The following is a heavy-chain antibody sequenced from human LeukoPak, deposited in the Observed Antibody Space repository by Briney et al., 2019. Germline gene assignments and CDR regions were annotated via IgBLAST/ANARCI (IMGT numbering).Heavy chain of an antibody. CDR3: SRIKYGGNSGYHFDY. CDR2: IGDSGSGG. D-gene: IGHD4-23*01. Sequence: GGSLRLSCSASGFNFNYFAMSWVRQTPGKRLEWVSTIGDSGSGGSYADSVRGRFTISRDNSKNMVYLQMHSLRVDDSAAYYCSRIKYGGNSGYHFDYWGQGTLVTVSS. J-gene: IGHJ4*02. CDR1: GFNFNYFA. V-gene: IGHV3-23*01.